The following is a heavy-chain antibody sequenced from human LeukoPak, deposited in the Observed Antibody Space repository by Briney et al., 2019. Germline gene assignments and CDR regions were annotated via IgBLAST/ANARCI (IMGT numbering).Heavy chain of an antibody. CDR2: INPSGGST. CDR1: GYTFTSYY. V-gene: IGHV1-46*01. Sequence: ASVKVSCKASGYTFTSYYMHWVRQAPGQGLEWMGIINPSGGSTSYAQKFQGRVTMTRDTSTSTVYMELSSLRPEDTAVYYCASTMVRGVNWFDPWGQGTLVTVSS. J-gene: IGHJ5*02. D-gene: IGHD3-10*01. CDR3: ASTMVRGVNWFDP.